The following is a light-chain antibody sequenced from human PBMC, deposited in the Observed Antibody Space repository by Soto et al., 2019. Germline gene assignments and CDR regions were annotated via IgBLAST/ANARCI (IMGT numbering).Light chain of an antibody. CDR2: KAS. CDR3: QQYNSYPLT. CDR1: QTISSW. Sequence: DIQITQSPSTLSGSVGDRVTITCRASQTISSWLAWYQQKPGKAPKLLIYKASTLKSGVPSRFSGSGSGTEFTPTISSLQPDDFATYYCQQYNSYPLTFGGGTKVDIK. J-gene: IGKJ4*01. V-gene: IGKV1-5*03.